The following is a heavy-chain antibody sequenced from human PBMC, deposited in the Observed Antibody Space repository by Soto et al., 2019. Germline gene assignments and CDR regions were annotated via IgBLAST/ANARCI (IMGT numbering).Heavy chain of an antibody. J-gene: IGHJ3*02. CDR2: VSENGGSRGGT. D-gene: IGHD2-21*01. Sequence: EVQLLESGGGLVQPGGSLRLSCTASGFTFSSSAMNWVRQAPGQGLEWVASVSENGGSRGGTYYAGSVKGRFTISRDNPKNTLYLQMDSLRGADTAVYYCASAKAVVIAALGIWGQGTMVTVSS. CDR3: ASAKAVVIAALGI. V-gene: IGHV3-23*01. CDR1: GFTFSSSA.